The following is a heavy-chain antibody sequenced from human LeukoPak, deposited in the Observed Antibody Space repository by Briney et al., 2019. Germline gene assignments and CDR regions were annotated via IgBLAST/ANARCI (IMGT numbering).Heavy chain of an antibody. D-gene: IGHD3-3*01. V-gene: IGHV3-13*01. CDR1: GFTFSSYD. J-gene: IGHJ6*02. CDR3: ARSRAPYYDFWSGYDYYYGMDV. Sequence: GGSLRLSCAASGFTFSSYDMHWVRQATGKGLEWVSAIGTAGDTYYPGSVKGRFTISRENAKNSLYLQMSSLRAGDTAVYYCARSRAPYYDFWSGYDYYYGMDVWGQGTTVTVSS. CDR2: IGTAGDT.